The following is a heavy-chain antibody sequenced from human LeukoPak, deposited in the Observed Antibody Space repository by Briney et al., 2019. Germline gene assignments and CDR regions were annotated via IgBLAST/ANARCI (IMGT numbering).Heavy chain of an antibody. CDR2: INHSGST. Sequence: PSETLSLTCAVYGGSFSGYYWSWIRQPPGKGLEWNGEINHSGSTNYNPSLKSRVTISVDTSKNQFSLKLSSVTAADTAVYYCARGPSPGIAAAGTPLGYWGQGTLVTVSS. V-gene: IGHV4-34*01. CDR1: GGSFSGYY. CDR3: ARGPSPGIAAAGTPLGY. J-gene: IGHJ4*02. D-gene: IGHD6-13*01.